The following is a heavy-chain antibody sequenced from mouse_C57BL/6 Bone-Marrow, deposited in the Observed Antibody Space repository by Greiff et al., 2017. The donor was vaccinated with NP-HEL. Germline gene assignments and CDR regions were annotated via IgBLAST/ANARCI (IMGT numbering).Heavy chain of an antibody. CDR3: ARSIRGAMDY. CDR2: IDPANGNT. V-gene: IGHV14-3*01. D-gene: IGHD1-1*01. J-gene: IGHJ4*01. CDR1: GFNIKNPY. Sequence: VQLQQSVAELVRPGASVKLSCTASGFNIKNPYMHWVKQRPEQGLEWIGRIDPANGNTKYAPKFQGKATITADTSSNTAYLQLSSLTSEDTAIYYCARSIRGAMDYWGQGTSVTVSS.